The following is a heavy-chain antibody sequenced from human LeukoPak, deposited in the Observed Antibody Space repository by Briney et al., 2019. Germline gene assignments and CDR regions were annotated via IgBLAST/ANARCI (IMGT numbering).Heavy chain of an antibody. CDR1: GGTFSSYA. CDR3: ASDYYDSSGYYYALDY. J-gene: IGHJ4*02. V-gene: IGHV1-69*13. D-gene: IGHD3-22*01. Sequence: GASVKVPCKASGGTFSSYAISWVRQAPGQGLEWMGGIIPIFGTANYAQKFQGRVTITADESTSTAYMELSSLRSEDTAVYYCASDYYDSSGYYYALDYWGQGTLVTVSS. CDR2: IIPIFGTA.